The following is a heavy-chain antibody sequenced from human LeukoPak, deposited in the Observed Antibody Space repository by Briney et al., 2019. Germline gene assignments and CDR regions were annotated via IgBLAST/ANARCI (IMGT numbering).Heavy chain of an antibody. V-gene: IGHV1-18*01. CDR1: GGTFSSYA. CDR3: ARGLGDFWSGPYYFDY. CDR2: ISAYNGNT. Sequence: ASVKVSCKASGGTFSSYAISWVRQAPGQGLEWMGWISAYNGNTNYAQKLQGRVTMTTDTSTSTAYMELRSLRSDDTAVYYCARGLGDFWSGPYYFDYWGQGTLVTVSS. D-gene: IGHD3-3*01. J-gene: IGHJ4*02.